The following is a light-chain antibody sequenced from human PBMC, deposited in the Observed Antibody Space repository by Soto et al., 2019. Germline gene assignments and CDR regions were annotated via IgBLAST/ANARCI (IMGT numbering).Light chain of an antibody. CDR1: SRDVGGYNY. Sequence: QSALTQPPSASGSPGQSVTISCTGTSRDVGGYNYVSWYQQHPGKAPKLMIYEVTKRPSGVPERFSGSKSGNTASLTVSGLQAEDEADYYCSSYLGTNSKVVGTGTKV. V-gene: IGLV2-8*01. J-gene: IGLJ1*01. CDR3: SSYLGTNSKV. CDR2: EVT.